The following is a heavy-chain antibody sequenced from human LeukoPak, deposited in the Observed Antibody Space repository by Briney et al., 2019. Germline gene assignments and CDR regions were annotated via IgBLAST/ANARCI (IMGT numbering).Heavy chain of an antibody. Sequence: SETLSLTCTVSGGSISSYYWSWIRQPPGKGLEWFGYIYYSGSTNYNPSLKSRVTISVDTSKNQFSLKLSSVTAADTAVYYCAREGDYGDWYYFDYWGQGTLVTVSS. J-gene: IGHJ4*02. CDR2: IYYSGST. CDR3: AREGDYGDWYYFDY. D-gene: IGHD4-17*01. CDR1: GGSISSYY. V-gene: IGHV4-59*01.